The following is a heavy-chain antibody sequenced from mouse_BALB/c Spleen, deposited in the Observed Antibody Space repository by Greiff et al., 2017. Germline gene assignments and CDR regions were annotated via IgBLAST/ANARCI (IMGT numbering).Heavy chain of an antibody. CDR2: INPGSGGT. V-gene: IGHV1-54*01. CDR1: GYAFTNYL. J-gene: IGHJ4*01. CDR3: ARRLPNYAMDY. Sequence: VQLQQSGAELVRPGTSVKVSCKASGYAFTNYLIEWVKQRPGQGLEWIGVINPGSGGTNYNEKFKGKATLTADKSSSTAYMQLSSLTSDDSAVYFCARRLPNYAMDYWGQGTSVTVSS.